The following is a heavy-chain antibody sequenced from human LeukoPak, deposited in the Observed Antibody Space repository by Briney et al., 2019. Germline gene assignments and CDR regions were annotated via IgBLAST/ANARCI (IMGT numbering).Heavy chain of an antibody. D-gene: IGHD5-24*01. J-gene: IGHJ4*02. Sequence: PGGSLRLSCAASGFSFNNYAMHWVRQAPGKGLEWVAILSYDGGTKYYAASVKGRFTISRDNSQNTLYLEMDSLRPEDTALYYCAKDLGEMSTIMSFWGQGTLVTVSS. CDR1: GFSFNNYA. CDR2: LSYDGGTK. V-gene: IGHV3-30*18. CDR3: AKDLGEMSTIMSF.